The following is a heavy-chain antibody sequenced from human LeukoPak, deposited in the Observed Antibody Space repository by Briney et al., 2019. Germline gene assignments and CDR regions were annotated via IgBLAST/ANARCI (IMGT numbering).Heavy chain of an antibody. CDR2: IYYSGST. CDR3: ARQEGYTLTTTYYYYYMDV. V-gene: IGHV4-39*01. CDR1: GGPISSSSYY. Sequence: SETLSLTCTVSGGPISSSSYYWGWIRQPPGKGLEWIGSIYYSGSTYYNPSLKSRVTISIDTSKNQFSLKLSSVTAADTAVYYCARQEGYTLTTTYYYYYMDVWGKGTTVTVSS. J-gene: IGHJ6*03. D-gene: IGHD4-11*01.